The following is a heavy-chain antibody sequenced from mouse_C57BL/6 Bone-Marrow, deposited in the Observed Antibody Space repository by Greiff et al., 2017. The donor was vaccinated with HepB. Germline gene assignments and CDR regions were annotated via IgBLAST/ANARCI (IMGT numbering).Heavy chain of an antibody. J-gene: IGHJ3*01. CDR2: IDPENGDT. V-gene: IGHV14-4*01. CDR3: TTGLGRSAWFAY. CDR1: GFNIKDDY. D-gene: IGHD4-1*01. Sequence: EVQLKESGAELVRPGASVKLSCTASGFNIKDDYMHWVKQRPEQGLEWIGWIDPENGDTEYASKFQGKATITADTSSNTAYLQLSSLTSEDTAVYYCTTGLGRSAWFAYWGQGTLVTVSA.